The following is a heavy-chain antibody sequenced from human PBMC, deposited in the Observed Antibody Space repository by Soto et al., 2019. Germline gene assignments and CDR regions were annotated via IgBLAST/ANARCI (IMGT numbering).Heavy chain of an antibody. V-gene: IGHV4-31*03. D-gene: IGHD6-6*01. Sequence: PSETLSLTRTVSGGSMSRGDSYWSWIRQHPGGGLEWIGYIYSSGSTSYNPSLRSRVAISVDTSDNQFSLNLNSVTAADTAVYYCARISRLHYPGYSDFWGRGILVTVSS. CDR1: GGSMSRGDSY. J-gene: IGHJ4*02. CDR3: ARISRLHYPGYSDF. CDR2: IYSSGST.